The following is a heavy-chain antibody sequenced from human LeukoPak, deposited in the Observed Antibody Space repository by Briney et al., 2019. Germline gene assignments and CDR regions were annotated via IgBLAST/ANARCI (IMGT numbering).Heavy chain of an antibody. CDR1: GFTLSSYA. V-gene: IGHV3-30*04. D-gene: IGHD5-18*01. CDR3: ARDRDTAMANWFDP. Sequence: PGGSLRLSCAASGFTLSSYAMHWVRQAPGKGLEWVAVISYDGSNKYYADSVKGRFTISRDNSKNTLYLQMNSLRAEDTAVYYCARDRDTAMANWFDPWGQGTLVTVSS. CDR2: ISYDGSNK. J-gene: IGHJ5*02.